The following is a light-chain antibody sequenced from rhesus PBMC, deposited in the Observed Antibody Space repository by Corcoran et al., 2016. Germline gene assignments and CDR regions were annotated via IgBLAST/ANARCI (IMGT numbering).Light chain of an antibody. CDR1: QSVSSY. CDR2: GAS. V-gene: IGKV3S9*01. Sequence: EIVMTQSPATLSLSPGERATLSCRASQSVSSYVAWYQPKPGQAPRLLIYGASRRATGIPDRFSGSGSGKDFTFIISSLEPEDVGVYYGQQYNNWNSFGQGTKVEIK. CDR3: QQYNNWNS. J-gene: IGKJ2*01.